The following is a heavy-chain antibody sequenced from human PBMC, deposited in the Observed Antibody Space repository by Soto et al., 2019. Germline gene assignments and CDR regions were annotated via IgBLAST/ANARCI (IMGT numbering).Heavy chain of an antibody. D-gene: IGHD6-19*01. Sequence: QVQLVESGGGVVQPGRSLRLSCAASGFTFSSYGMHWVRQAPGKGLEWVAVIWYDGSNKYYADSVKGRFTISRDNSKNTLYLQMNSLRAEDTAVYYCARDPQYNSCWYFDYWGQGTLVTVSS. CDR2: IWYDGSNK. CDR3: ARDPQYNSCWYFDY. J-gene: IGHJ4*02. CDR1: GFTFSSYG. V-gene: IGHV3-33*01.